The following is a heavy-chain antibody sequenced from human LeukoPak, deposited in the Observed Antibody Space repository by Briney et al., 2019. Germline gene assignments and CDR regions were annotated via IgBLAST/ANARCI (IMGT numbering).Heavy chain of an antibody. CDR3: VRGAGTRVDY. CDR2: IYPHDPDT. D-gene: IGHD1-7*01. Sequence: GESLKISCKGSGFSFTSYWVGWVRQMPGKGLEWMGIIYPHDPDTRYSPSFQGQVTVSADKSISGAFLQWGSLKASDSAMYYCVRGAGTRVDYGGQGPLVTVSS. J-gene: IGHJ4*02. CDR1: GFSFTSYW. V-gene: IGHV5-51*01.